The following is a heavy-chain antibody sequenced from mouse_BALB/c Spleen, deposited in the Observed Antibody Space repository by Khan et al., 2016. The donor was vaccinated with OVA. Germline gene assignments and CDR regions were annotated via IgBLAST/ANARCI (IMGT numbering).Heavy chain of an antibody. CDR2: ISYSGST. CDR3: ARDGSRYTYVMDY. V-gene: IGHV3-2*02. D-gene: IGHD2-3*01. J-gene: IGHJ4*01. CDR1: GYSITSDYA. Sequence: EVQLQESGPGLVKPSQSLSLTCTVTGYSITSDYAWNWIRQFPGNKLEWMGYISYSGSTSYNPSLKSRISITRDTSKNQFFLQLNSVTTEDTATYYCARDGSRYTYVMDYWGQGTAVTVSS.